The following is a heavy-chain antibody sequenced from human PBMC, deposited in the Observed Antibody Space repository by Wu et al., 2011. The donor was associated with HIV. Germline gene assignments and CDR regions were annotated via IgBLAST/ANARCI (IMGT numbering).Heavy chain of an antibody. CDR3: AREYDSSGYWSSEVWFDP. CDR1: GGTFSNNA. D-gene: IGHD3-22*01. Sequence: QVQLVQSGAEVKKPGSSVRVACKASGGTFSNNAFSWVRQAPGQGLEWMGGIIPIFGTANYAQKFQGRVTITTDESTSTAYMELSSLRSEDTAVYYCAREYDSSGYWSSEVWFDPWGQGTLVTVSS. J-gene: IGHJ5*02. V-gene: IGHV1-69*05. CDR2: IIPIFGTA.